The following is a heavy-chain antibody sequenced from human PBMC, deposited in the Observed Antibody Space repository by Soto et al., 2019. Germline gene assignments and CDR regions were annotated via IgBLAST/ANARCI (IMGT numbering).Heavy chain of an antibody. CDR2: ISYDGSNK. D-gene: IGHD6-13*01. CDR1: GFTFSSYG. CDR3: AKGSSSWYEDWFDP. V-gene: IGHV3-30*18. Sequence: QVQLVESGGGVDQPGRSLRLSCAASGFTFSSYGMHWVRQAPGKGLEWVAVISYDGSNKYYADSVKGRFTISRDNSKNTLYLQMNSLRAEDTAVYYCAKGSSSWYEDWFDPWGQGTLVTVSS. J-gene: IGHJ5*02.